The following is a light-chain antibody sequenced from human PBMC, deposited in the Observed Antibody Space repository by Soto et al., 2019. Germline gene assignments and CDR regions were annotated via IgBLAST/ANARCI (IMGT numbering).Light chain of an antibody. CDR2: DAS. CDR3: QQYENLPT. V-gene: IGKV1-33*01. Sequence: DIHMTQSPSSLSASVGHIFTITCQASQNIKNYLNWYQQKPGRAPKLLIYDASNLEAGVPSRLRGSGSGTDFTFTISRLQPEDIATYYCQQYENLPTFGQGTRLEI. J-gene: IGKJ5*01. CDR1: QNIKNY.